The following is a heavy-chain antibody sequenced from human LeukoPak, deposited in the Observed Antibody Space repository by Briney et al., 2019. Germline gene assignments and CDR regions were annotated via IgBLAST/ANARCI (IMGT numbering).Heavy chain of an antibody. J-gene: IGHJ3*01. D-gene: IGHD3-22*01. V-gene: IGHV4-61*01. Sequence: SETLSLTCTVSGGSVRSDSYYWSWIRQPPGKGLEWIGYVYYSGSTNYNPSLKSRVTISVDTSKNQFSLKLRSVTAGDTAVYYCVREAATDYYDSSGYYRQTEVFDAWGQGTMVTVSS. CDR1: GGSVRSDSYY. CDR3: VREAATDYYDSSGYYRQTEVFDA. CDR2: VYYSGST.